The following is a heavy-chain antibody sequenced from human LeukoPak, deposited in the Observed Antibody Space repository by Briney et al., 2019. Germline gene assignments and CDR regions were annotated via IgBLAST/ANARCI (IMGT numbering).Heavy chain of an antibody. J-gene: IGHJ4*02. D-gene: IGHD6-13*01. Sequence: GGSLRLSCAASGFTFSSYWMSWVRQAPGKGLEWVANIKKDGSEKYCVDSVKGRFTISRDNAKNSLYLQMSSLRAEDTAVYYCARDLRRGSWPHDYWGQGTLVTVSS. CDR3: ARDLRRGSWPHDY. CDR2: IKKDGSEK. V-gene: IGHV3-7*01. CDR1: GFTFSSYW.